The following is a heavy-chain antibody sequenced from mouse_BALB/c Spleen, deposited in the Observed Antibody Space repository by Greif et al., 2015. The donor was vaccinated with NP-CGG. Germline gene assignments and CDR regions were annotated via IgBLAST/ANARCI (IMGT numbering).Heavy chain of an antibody. CDR1: GFTFSDFY. V-gene: IGHV7-1*02. CDR2: SRNKANDYTT. D-gene: IGHD2-2*01. CDR3: ARDDGYYWYFDV. Sequence: EVQGVESGGGLVQPGGSLRLSCATSGFTFSDFYMEWVRQPPGKRLEWIAASRNKANDYTTEYSASVKGRFIVSRDASQSILYLQMNALRAEDTAIYYCARDDGYYWYFDVWGAGTTVTVSS. J-gene: IGHJ1*01.